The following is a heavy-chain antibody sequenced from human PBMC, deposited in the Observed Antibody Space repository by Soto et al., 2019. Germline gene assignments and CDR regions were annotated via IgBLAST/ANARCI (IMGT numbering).Heavy chain of an antibody. D-gene: IGHD6-6*01. J-gene: IGHJ6*02. CDR3: ASCIAARPGYYYYGMDV. Sequence: XGTLSLTCAVYGGSFSGYYWSWIRQPPGKGLEWIGEINHSGSTNYNPSLKSRVTISVDTSKNQFSLKLSSVTAADTAVYYCASCIAARPGYYYYGMDVWGQGTTVTVSS. CDR1: GGSFSGYY. V-gene: IGHV4-34*01. CDR2: INHSGST.